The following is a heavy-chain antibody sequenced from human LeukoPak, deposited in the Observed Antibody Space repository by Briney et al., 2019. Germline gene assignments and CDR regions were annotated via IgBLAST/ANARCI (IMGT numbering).Heavy chain of an antibody. V-gene: IGHV1-2*02. Sequence: ASVKVSCKASGYTFTGYYMHWVRQAPGQGLEWMGWINPNSGGTNYAQKFQGRVTMTRDTSISTAYMELSRLRSDDTAVYYCARELVDSSGYYSFDYWGQGTLVTVSS. CDR2: INPNSGGT. D-gene: IGHD3-22*01. CDR1: GYTFTGYY. J-gene: IGHJ4*02. CDR3: ARELVDSSGYYSFDY.